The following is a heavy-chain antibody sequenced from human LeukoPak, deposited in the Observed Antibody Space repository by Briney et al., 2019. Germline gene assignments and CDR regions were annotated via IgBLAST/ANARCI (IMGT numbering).Heavy chain of an antibody. J-gene: IGHJ4*02. CDR1: GYTFTDYY. CDR2: MNPKRGDT. V-gene: IGHV1-2*02. CDR3: ARARFSGYDYVKGYYFDY. Sequence: RWASVKVSCKASGYTFTDYYIHWVRQAPGQGLEWMAWMNPKRGDTSYTQKFQGRVTMTRDTSISTAYMELSRLRSEDMAVYYCARARFSGYDYVKGYYFDYWGQGTLVTVSS. D-gene: IGHD5-12*01.